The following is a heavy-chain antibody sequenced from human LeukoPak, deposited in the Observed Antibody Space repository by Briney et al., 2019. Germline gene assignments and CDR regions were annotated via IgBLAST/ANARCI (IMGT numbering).Heavy chain of an antibody. Sequence: SETLSLTCTVSGGSISISTYYWGWIRQPPGKGLEWIGNIYYSGSTNYNPSLKSRVSISVDMSKNQFSLKLTSVTAADTAVYYCARDHRIMDAFDIWGQGTMVTVSS. V-gene: IGHV4-39*07. CDR1: GGSISISTYY. D-gene: IGHD3-16*01. J-gene: IGHJ3*02. CDR3: ARDHRIMDAFDI. CDR2: IYYSGST.